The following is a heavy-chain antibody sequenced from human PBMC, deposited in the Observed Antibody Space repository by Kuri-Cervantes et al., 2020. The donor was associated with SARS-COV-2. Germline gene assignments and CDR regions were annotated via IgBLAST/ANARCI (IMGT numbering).Heavy chain of an antibody. CDR3: ARDSSDPYCFGY. CDR2: LYSGGST. CDR1: GFTVRNSY. Sequence: SCEASGFTVRNSYMSWVRQPPGKGLGWVAVLYSGGSTYYAESVKGRFTISRDNSKNTLFLQRNSLRAEDTAVYYCARDSSDPYCFGYWGQGTRVTVSS. D-gene: IGHD2-8*02. V-gene: IGHV3-53*01. J-gene: IGHJ4*02.